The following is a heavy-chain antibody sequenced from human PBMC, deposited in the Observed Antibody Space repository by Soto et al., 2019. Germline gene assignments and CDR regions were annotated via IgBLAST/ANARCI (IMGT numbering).Heavy chain of an antibody. J-gene: IGHJ4*02. V-gene: IGHV3-48*02. CDR1: RFTFSDYS. CDR2: ISGGGETI. D-gene: IGHD6-19*01. Sequence: SLRLSFAASRFTFSDYSMNWVRQSPGKGLEWVSYISGGGETIYYADSVRGRFTISRDNAKNSLFLQMNSLREEDTAVYYCARESPSSQWLPTRYFEYWGEGTLVTVSS. CDR3: ARESPSSQWLPTRYFEY.